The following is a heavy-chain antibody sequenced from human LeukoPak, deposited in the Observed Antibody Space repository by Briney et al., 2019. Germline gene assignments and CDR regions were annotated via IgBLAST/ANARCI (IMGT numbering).Heavy chain of an antibody. D-gene: IGHD6-13*01. CDR1: GFTFSSYA. Sequence: PGGSLRLSCAASGFTFSSYAMSWVRQAPGKGLEWVSAISGSGGNTYYADSVKGRFTISRDNSKNTLYLQMNSLRAEDTAVYYCAKDPIYIAAAGEIDYWGQGTLVTVSS. J-gene: IGHJ4*02. CDR3: AKDPIYIAAAGEIDY. CDR2: ISGSGGNT. V-gene: IGHV3-23*01.